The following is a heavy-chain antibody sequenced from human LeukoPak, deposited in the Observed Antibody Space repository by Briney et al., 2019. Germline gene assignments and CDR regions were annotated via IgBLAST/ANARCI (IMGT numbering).Heavy chain of an antibody. CDR3: VRGVNFCPTSHCRGDYFGY. CDR1: GGSISNSSYF. CDR2: IYYSETT. D-gene: IGHD3-3*01. V-gene: IGHV4-39*01. Sequence: SETLSLTCSVSGGSISNSSYFWGWLRQSPGKGLEWIGSIYYSETTYYNPSLKSRVTISVITSRNQLSLRLTSVTAADTAVYFCVRGVNFCPTSHCRGDYFGYWGQGSLLSVSS. J-gene: IGHJ4*02.